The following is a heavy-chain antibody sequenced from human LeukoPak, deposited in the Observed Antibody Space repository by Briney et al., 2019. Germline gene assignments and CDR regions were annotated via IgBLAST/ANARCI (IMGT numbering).Heavy chain of an antibody. V-gene: IGHV3-21*01. Sequence: PGGSLRLSCAASGFTFSSYSMNWVRQAPGKGLEWVSSISSSSSYIYYADSVKGRFTISRDNAKNSLYLQMNSLRAEDTAVYYCARLGSYSLITPGYYYGMDVWGQGTTVTVSS. D-gene: IGHD1-26*01. J-gene: IGHJ6*02. CDR1: GFTFSSYS. CDR3: ARLGSYSLITPGYYYGMDV. CDR2: ISSSSSYI.